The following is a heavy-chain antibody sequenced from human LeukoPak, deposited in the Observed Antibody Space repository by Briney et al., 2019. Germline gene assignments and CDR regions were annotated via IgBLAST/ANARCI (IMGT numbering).Heavy chain of an antibody. Sequence: SETLSLTCTVSGGSISIISSSTYYWGWIRQAPGKGLEWIGSLYYGENSHYNPSLKSRATVSVDTSNNQFSLKLTSVTAADAAVYFCARQLPTAAADTRGYFDYWGQGTVVTVSS. CDR1: GGSISIISSSTYY. J-gene: IGHJ4*02. CDR3: ARQLPTAAADTRGYFDY. CDR2: LYYGENS. V-gene: IGHV4-39*01. D-gene: IGHD6-25*01.